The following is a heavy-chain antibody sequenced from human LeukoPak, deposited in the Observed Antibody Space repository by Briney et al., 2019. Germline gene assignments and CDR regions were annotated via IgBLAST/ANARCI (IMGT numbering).Heavy chain of an antibody. J-gene: IGHJ5*02. Sequence: GGSLRLSCAASGFTFSSYGMHWVRQAPGKGLEWVSGITGNGGTTYYADSVKGRFTISRDNSRNTVYLQMNSLRAEDTAVYYCARDLKLYTSSWFDPWGQGTLVTVSS. CDR3: ARDLKLYTSSWFDP. CDR1: GFTFSSYG. CDR2: ITGNGGTT. V-gene: IGHV3-23*01. D-gene: IGHD6-13*01.